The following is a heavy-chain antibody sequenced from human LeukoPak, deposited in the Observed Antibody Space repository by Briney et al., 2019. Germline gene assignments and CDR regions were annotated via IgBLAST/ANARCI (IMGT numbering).Heavy chain of an antibody. V-gene: IGHV3-7*04. Sequence: GGSLRLSCTASGFTFSRYWMTWVRQAPGKGLEWVANIKEDGSARYYVDSMKGRFTISRDNAKNSLYLQINSLRAEDTAVYYCARDSPGYGGYSYWGQGTLVTVSS. CDR2: IKEDGSAR. D-gene: IGHD5-12*01. CDR1: GFTFSRYW. J-gene: IGHJ4*02. CDR3: ARDSPGYGGYSY.